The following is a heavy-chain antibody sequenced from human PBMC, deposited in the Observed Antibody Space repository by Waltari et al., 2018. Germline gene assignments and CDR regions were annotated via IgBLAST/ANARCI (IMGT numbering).Heavy chain of an antibody. J-gene: IGHJ4*02. V-gene: IGHV4-34*01. CDR3: ARGLGVAAAGTTTTFFDY. Sequence: QVQLQQWGAGLLKPSETLSLTCAVYGGSFSGYYWSWIRQPPGKGLEWIGEINHSGRTNYNPSLKSRVTISVDTSKNQFSLKLSSVTAADTAVYYCARGLGVAAAGTTTTFFDYWGQGTLVTVSS. CDR2: INHSGRT. D-gene: IGHD6-13*01. CDR1: GGSFSGYY.